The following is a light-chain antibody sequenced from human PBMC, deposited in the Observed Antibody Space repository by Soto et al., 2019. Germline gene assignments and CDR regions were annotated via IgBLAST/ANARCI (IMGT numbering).Light chain of an antibody. V-gene: IGLV1-47*01. CDR2: RNN. CDR3: AAWDDSLSGVV. CDR1: SSNIGSNY. J-gene: IGLJ2*01. Sequence: QAVVTQPPSASGTPGQRVTMSCSGSSSNIGSNYVYWYQQVPGTAPKLLIYRNNQRPSGVPDRFSGSKSGTSDSLAISGLRSEDEADYYCAAWDDSLSGVVFGGGPKVTVL.